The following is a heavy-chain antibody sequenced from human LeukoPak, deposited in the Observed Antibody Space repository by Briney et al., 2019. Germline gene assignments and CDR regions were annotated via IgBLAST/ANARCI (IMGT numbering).Heavy chain of an antibody. V-gene: IGHV3-9*01. Sequence: PGGSLRLSCAASGFTFDDYAMHWVRQAPGKGLEWVSGISWNRGSIGYADSVKGRFTISRDNAKNSLYLQMNSLRAEDTALYYCAKASGRVRGVISAFDIWGQGQWPPSPQ. CDR1: GFTFDDYA. CDR3: AKASGRVRGVISAFDI. CDR2: ISWNRGSI. J-gene: IGHJ3*02. D-gene: IGHD3-10*01.